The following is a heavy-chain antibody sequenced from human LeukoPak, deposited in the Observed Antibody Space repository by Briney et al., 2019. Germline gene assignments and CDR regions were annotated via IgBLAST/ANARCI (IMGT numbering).Heavy chain of an antibody. V-gene: IGHV3-7*04. CDR1: GLTFSGNW. J-gene: IGHJ4*02. Sequence: GGSLRLSCAASGLTFSGNWMNWVRQAPGKGLEWVANIKTDGGEKYYVESVKGRFTISRDNAKNSPYLQMTSLTAEDTAVYYCARGSGDYSGQGTLVTVSS. CDR3: ARGSGDY. CDR2: IKTDGGEK.